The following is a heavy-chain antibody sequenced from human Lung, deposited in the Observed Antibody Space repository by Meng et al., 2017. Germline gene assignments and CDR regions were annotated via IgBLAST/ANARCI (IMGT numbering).Heavy chain of an antibody. CDR1: GFTFSNYA. CDR3: ARGTRVSCTGVICYPLDF. J-gene: IGHJ4*02. V-gene: IGHV3-23*01. CDR2: TAATDGGT. Sequence: EVQLLESGGGLVQPGGSLRLSCAAAGFTFSNYAMSWVRQAPEKGLEWVSATAATDGGTYHAASVRGRFTISRDNSKNTLSLQMNSLRADDTAIYYCARGTRVSCTGVICYPLDFWGQGTLVTVSS. D-gene: IGHD2-8*02.